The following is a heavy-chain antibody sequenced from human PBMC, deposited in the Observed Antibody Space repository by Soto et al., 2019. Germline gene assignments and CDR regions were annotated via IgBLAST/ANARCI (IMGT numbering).Heavy chain of an antibody. J-gene: IGHJ5*02. V-gene: IGHV1-18*01. CDR1: GYTFTNYG. CDR3: AKGSHTMIVVAQRGWFDP. CDR2: INTYNGNT. D-gene: IGHD3-22*01. Sequence: ASVKVSCKASGYTFTNYGISWVRQAPGQGLERMGWINTYNGNTNHAQKLQGRVTMTTDTSTSTAYMELRSLRSDDTAVYYCAKGSHTMIVVAQRGWFDPWGQGTLVTVSS.